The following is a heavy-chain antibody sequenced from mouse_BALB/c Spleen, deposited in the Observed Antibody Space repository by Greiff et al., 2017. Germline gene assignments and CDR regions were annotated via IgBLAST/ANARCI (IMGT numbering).Heavy chain of an antibody. CDR1: GFTFSSYG. V-gene: IGHV5-6-3*01. Sequence: DVMLVESGGGLVQPGGSLKLSCAASGFTFSSYGMSWVRQTPDKRLELVATINSNGGSTYYPDSVKGRFTISRDNAKNTLYLQMSSLKSEDTAMYYCAREGYDRFYFDDWGQGTTLTVSS. J-gene: IGHJ2*01. CDR2: INSNGGST. D-gene: IGHD2-14*01. CDR3: AREGYDRFYFDD.